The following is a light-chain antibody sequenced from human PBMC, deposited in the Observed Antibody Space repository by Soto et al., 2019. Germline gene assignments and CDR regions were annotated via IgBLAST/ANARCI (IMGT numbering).Light chain of an antibody. CDR1: SSNIGAGYD. V-gene: IGLV1-40*01. CDR2: GDS. Sequence: QSVLTQAPSVSGAPGQRVTISCTGSSSNIGAGYDVNWYQQLPGTAPKLLIFGDSNRPSGVPDRFSGSKSGTSASLAITGLQADDEADYYCQSYDSRLSGSDVFGAGTKVTVL. J-gene: IGLJ1*01. CDR3: QSYDSRLSGSDV.